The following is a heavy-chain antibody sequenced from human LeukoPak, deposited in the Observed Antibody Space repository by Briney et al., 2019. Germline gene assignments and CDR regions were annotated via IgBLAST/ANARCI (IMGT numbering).Heavy chain of an antibody. Sequence: GGSLRLSCAASGFTVCSNYMSWVRQAPGKGLEWVSVVYSGGSTYYADSVKGRFTISRDNSKNTLYLQMNSLRAEDTAVYYCARGGYCGGDCYTQYFQHWGQGTLVTVSS. D-gene: IGHD2-21*02. J-gene: IGHJ1*01. CDR3: ARGGYCGGDCYTQYFQH. CDR1: GFTVCSNY. CDR2: VYSGGST. V-gene: IGHV3-53*01.